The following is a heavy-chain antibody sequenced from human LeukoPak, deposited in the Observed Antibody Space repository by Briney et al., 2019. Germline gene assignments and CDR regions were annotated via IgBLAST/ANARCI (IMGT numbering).Heavy chain of an antibody. V-gene: IGHV4-59*01. J-gene: IGHJ4*02. CDR2: IYYSGGT. CDR3: ARLGATAGIVDY. D-gene: IGHD6-13*01. Sequence: PSETLSLTCTVSGGSIISYYWSWIRQPPGKGLEWIGYIYYSGGTNYNPSLESRVSMSVDTSKNQFSLKMTSVTAADTAVYYCARLGATAGIVDYWGQGTLVTVSS. CDR1: GGSIISYY.